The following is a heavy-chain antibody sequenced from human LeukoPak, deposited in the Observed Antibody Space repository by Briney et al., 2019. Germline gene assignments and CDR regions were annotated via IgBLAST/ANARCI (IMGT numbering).Heavy chain of an antibody. D-gene: IGHD3-22*01. CDR1: GYTFTIYD. J-gene: IGHJ4*02. CDR2: MNPNSGNT. CDR3: ARGAGYYDSSGYYAVFDY. Sequence: ASVKVSCKASGYTFTIYDINWVRQATGQGLEWMGWMNPNSGNTGYAQKFQGRVTMTRNTSISTAYMELSSLRSEDTAVYYCARGAGYYDSSGYYAVFDYWGQGTLVTVSS. V-gene: IGHV1-8*01.